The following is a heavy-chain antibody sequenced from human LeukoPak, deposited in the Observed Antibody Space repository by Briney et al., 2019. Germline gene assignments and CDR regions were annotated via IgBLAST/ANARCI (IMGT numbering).Heavy chain of an antibody. Sequence: GGSLRLSCAASGFTFSSHAMHWVRQAPGKGLEWVAVISYDGSNKYYADSVKGRFTISRDNSKNTLYLQMNSLRAEETAVYYCARDRGLTGDHWGQGTLVTVSS. D-gene: IGHD7-27*01. V-gene: IGHV3-30-3*01. CDR3: ARDRGLTGDH. CDR2: ISYDGSNK. J-gene: IGHJ4*02. CDR1: GFTFSSHA.